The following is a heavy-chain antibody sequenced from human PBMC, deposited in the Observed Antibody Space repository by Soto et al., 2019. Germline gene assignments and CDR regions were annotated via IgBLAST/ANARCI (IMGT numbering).Heavy chain of an antibody. J-gene: IGHJ4*02. CDR2: ISAYKGNT. CDR3: ARDPPRDYYDSDSKGFFDY. CDR1: GYTFSSYG. D-gene: IGHD3-22*01. Sequence: KQRGASVKVSCKASGYTFSSYGISWVRQAPGQGLEWMGWISAYKGNTNYAQKLQDRVTMTTDASTSTVYMELRSLRSDDTAVYYCARDPPRDYYDSDSKGFFDYWGQGTLVTVSS. V-gene: IGHV1-18*01.